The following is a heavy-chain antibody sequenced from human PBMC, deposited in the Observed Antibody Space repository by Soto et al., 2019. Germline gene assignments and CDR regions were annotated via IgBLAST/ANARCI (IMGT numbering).Heavy chain of an antibody. CDR1: GLTFSSYA. CDR3: AKDRDTSGWISGY. D-gene: IGHD6-19*01. V-gene: IGHV3-23*01. CDR2: ISGSGAST. Sequence: EVQLLESGGGLVQPGGSLRLSCAASGLTFSSYAMSWVRQAPGKGLQWVSGISGSGASTYYADSVKGRFTISRDNSKKTLYLQMNSLRAEDTAVYYCAKDRDTSGWISGYWGQGTLVTVSS. J-gene: IGHJ4*02.